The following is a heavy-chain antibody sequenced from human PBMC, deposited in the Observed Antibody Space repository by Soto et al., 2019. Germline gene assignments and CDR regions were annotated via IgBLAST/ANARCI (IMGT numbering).Heavy chain of an antibody. Sequence: PSETLSLTCAVYGGSFSGYYWSWIRQPPGKGLEWIGEINHSGSTNYNPSLKSRVTISIDTSKNQFSLKLSSVTAADTAVYYCARVVTSDAFDIWGQGTMVTVSS. V-gene: IGHV4-34*01. J-gene: IGHJ3*02. D-gene: IGHD2-15*01. CDR1: GGSFSGYY. CDR3: ARVVTSDAFDI. CDR2: INHSGST.